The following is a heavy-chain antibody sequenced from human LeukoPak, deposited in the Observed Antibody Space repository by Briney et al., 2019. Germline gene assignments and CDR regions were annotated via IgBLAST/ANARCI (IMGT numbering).Heavy chain of an antibody. V-gene: IGHV1-8*02. CDR1: GYTFTSYG. CDR3: ARNSLILLWFGELLAYYYYYGMDV. Sequence: GASVKVSCKASGYTFTSYGINWVRQATGQGLEWMGWMNPNSGNTGYAQKFQGRVTMTRNTSISTAYMELSSLRSEDTAVYYCARNSLILLWFGELLAYYYYYGMDVWGQGTTVTVSS. J-gene: IGHJ6*02. D-gene: IGHD3-10*01. CDR2: MNPNSGNT.